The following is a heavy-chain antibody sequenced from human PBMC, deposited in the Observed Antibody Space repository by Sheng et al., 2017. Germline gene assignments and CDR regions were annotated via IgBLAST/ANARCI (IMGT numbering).Heavy chain of an antibody. CDR1: GYTFTSYG. V-gene: IGHV1-18*01. Sequence: QVQLVQSGAEVKKPGASVKVSCKASGYTFTSYGISWVRQAPGQGLEWMGWSSANTGNTNYAQKFQGRVTMTTDTSTSTAYMELRSLRSDDTAVYYCARDLNSFYYYMDVWAKGPRSPSP. CDR3: ARDLNSFYYYMDV. J-gene: IGHJ6*03. CDR2: SSANTGNT.